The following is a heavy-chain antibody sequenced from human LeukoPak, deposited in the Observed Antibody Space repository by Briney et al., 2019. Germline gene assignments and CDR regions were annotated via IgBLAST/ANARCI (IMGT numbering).Heavy chain of an antibody. CDR3: ARDPNGDYGYFDY. J-gene: IGHJ4*02. D-gene: IGHD4-17*01. V-gene: IGHV4-31*03. CDR2: IYYSGSA. Sequence: SQTLSLTCTVSGGSISSGGHYWSWIRQLPGKGLEWIGYIYYSGSAYYNPSLKSRVTISVDTSKNQFSLKLSSVTAADTAAYYCARDPNGDYGYFDYWGQGTLVTVSS. CDR1: GGSISSGGHY.